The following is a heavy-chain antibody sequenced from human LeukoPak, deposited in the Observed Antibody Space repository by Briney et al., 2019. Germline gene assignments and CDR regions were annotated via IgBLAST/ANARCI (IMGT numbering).Heavy chain of an antibody. D-gene: IGHD2-2*02. CDR1: GYTFTSYD. V-gene: IGHV1-8*03. J-gene: IGHJ6*03. CDR2: MNPNSGNT. CDR3: ARALGVVPAAIDYYYMDV. Sequence: ASVKVSCKASGYTFTSYDINWVRQATGQGLGWMGWMNPNSGNTGYAQKFQGRVTITRNTSISTAYMELSSLRSEDTAVYYCARALGVVPAAIDYYYMDVWGKGTTVTVSS.